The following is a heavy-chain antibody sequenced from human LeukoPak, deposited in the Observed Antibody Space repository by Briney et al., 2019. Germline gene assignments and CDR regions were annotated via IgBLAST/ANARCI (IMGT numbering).Heavy chain of an antibody. V-gene: IGHV1-18*01. CDR3: ARDGTAMVRDWFDP. Sequence: ASVTVSCTASGYTFTSYGISWVRQAPGQGLEWMGWISAYNGNTNYAQKLQGRVTMTTDTSTSTAYMELRSLRSDDTAVYYCARDGTAMVRDWFDPWGQGTLVTVSS. CDR2: ISAYNGNT. D-gene: IGHD5-18*01. J-gene: IGHJ5*02. CDR1: GYTFTSYG.